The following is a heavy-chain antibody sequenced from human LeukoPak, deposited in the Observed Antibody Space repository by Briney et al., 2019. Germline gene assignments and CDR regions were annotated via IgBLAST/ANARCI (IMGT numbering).Heavy chain of an antibody. CDR2: ISGDGGCT. V-gene: IGHV3-43*02. D-gene: IGHD4-17*01. J-gene: IGHJ3*02. CDR1: GFTFDDYA. CDR3: ARVLMTTVTISTFDI. Sequence: PGGSLRLSCAASGFTFDDYAMHWVRQAPGKGLEWVSLISGDGGCTSYADSVKGRFTISRDNSKNSLYLQMNSLRTEDTAFYYCARVLMTTVTISTFDIWGQGTMVTVSS.